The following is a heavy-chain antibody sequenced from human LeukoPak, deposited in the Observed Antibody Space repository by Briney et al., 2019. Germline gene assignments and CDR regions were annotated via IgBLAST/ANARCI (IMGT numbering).Heavy chain of an antibody. J-gene: IGHJ3*02. Sequence: GRSLRLSCAASGFTFDDYAMHWVRQAPGKGLEWVSGISWNSGSIGYADSVKGRFTISRDNAKNSLYLQMNSLRAEDTALYYCAKDLGPNYDYVWGSYRHAFDIWGQGTMVTVSS. CDR1: GFTFDDYA. CDR3: AKDLGPNYDYVWGSYRHAFDI. D-gene: IGHD3-16*02. CDR2: ISWNSGSI. V-gene: IGHV3-9*01.